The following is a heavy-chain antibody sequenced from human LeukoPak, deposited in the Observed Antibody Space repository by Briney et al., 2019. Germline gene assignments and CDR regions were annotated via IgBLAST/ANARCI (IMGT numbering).Heavy chain of an antibody. Sequence: SETLSLTCTVSGGSISSGGYYWSWIRQHPGKGLEWIGYIYYSGSTYYNPSLKSRVTISVDTSKNQFSLKLSSVTAADTAVYYCARRELYYDYVWGSYRSRYYFDYWGQGTLVTVSS. V-gene: IGHV4-31*03. CDR3: ARRELYYDYVWGSYRSRYYFDY. D-gene: IGHD3-16*02. CDR2: IYYSGST. CDR1: GGSISSGGYY. J-gene: IGHJ4*02.